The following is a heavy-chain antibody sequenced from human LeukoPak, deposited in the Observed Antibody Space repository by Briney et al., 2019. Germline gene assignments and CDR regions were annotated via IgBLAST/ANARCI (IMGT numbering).Heavy chain of an antibody. J-gene: IGHJ1*01. Sequence: GGSLRLSCAASGFTFSSYAMRWVRQAPGKGLEWVALISYDGSNKYYADSVKGRFTVSRDNSKNTLYLQMNSLRVEDTAVYYCASEYREDHSGSQYFQHWGQGTLVTVSS. CDR3: ASEYREDHSGSQYFQH. CDR2: ISYDGSNK. D-gene: IGHD6-19*01. V-gene: IGHV3-30*04. CDR1: GFTFSSYA.